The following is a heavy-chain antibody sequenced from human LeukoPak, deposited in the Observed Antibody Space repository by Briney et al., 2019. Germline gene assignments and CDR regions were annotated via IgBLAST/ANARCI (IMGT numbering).Heavy chain of an antibody. CDR3: ATTRSDAFDI. J-gene: IGHJ3*02. Sequence: SETLSLTCTVSGGSVSNSSYYWGWIRQPPGKGLEWIGSIYYSGTTYYNPSLKSRVTISVDTSKNQFSLKLSSVTAADTAVYYCATTRSDAFDIWGQGTMVTVSS. CDR1: GGSVSNSSYY. D-gene: IGHD5-24*01. CDR2: IYYSGTT. V-gene: IGHV4-39*07.